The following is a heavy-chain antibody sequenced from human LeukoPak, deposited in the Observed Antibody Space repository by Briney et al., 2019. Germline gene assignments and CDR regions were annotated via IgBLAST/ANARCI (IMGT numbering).Heavy chain of an antibody. V-gene: IGHV4-59*12. CDR1: GGSISSYY. CDR3: AIRITEDAFDI. Sequence: SETLSLTCTVSGGSISSYYWSWIRQPPGKGLEWIGYIYYSGSTNYNPSLKSRVTISVDKSKYQFSLKLSSVTAADTAVYYCAIRITEDAFDIWGQGTMVTVSS. CDR2: IYYSGST. J-gene: IGHJ3*02. D-gene: IGHD3-16*01.